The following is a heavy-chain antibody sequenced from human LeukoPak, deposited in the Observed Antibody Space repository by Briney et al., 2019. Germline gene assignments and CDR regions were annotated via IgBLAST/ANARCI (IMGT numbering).Heavy chain of an antibody. CDR1: GFTFDDYG. Sequence: GGSLRLSCAASGFTFDDYGMTWVRQAPGKGLEWVSGINWNGDTIGYADSVKGRFTISRDNAKNSLYLQMNSLRAEDTAVYYCAREDHYDSSGYYYHYYYMDVWGKGTTVTVSS. CDR3: AREDHYDSSGYYYHYYYMDV. CDR2: INWNGDTI. J-gene: IGHJ6*03. D-gene: IGHD3-22*01. V-gene: IGHV3-20*04.